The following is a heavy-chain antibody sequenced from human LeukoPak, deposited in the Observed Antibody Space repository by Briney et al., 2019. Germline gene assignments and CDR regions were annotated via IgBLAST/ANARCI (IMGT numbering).Heavy chain of an antibody. Sequence: PSETLSLTCAVYGGSFSVYYWSWIRQPPGKGLEWIGEINHSGSTNYNPSLKSRVTISVDTSKNQFSLKLSSVTAADTAVYYCARGGVVPPADFDYWGQGTLVTVSS. J-gene: IGHJ4*02. V-gene: IGHV4-34*01. CDR2: INHSGST. CDR3: ARGGVVPPADFDY. D-gene: IGHD3-3*01. CDR1: GGSFSVYY.